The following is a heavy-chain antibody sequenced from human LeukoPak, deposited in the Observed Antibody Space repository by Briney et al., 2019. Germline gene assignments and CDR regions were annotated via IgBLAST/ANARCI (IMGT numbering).Heavy chain of an antibody. D-gene: IGHD6-13*01. CDR3: ARAHIAAATDYFDY. Sequence: SGPTLVNPTQTLTLTCTFSGFSLSTSGMCVSWIRQPPGKALEWLARVDWDDDKSYSTSLRTRLTISKDTSKNQVVLTVTNMDPVDTATYFCARAHIAAATDYFDYWGQGTLVTVSS. CDR1: GFSLSTSGMC. CDR2: VDWDDDK. J-gene: IGHJ4*02. V-gene: IGHV2-70*11.